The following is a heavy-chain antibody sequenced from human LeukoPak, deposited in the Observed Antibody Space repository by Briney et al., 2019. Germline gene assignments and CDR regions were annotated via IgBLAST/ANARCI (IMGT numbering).Heavy chain of an antibody. CDR3: ARTLYSNNSGGYYFDY. J-gene: IGHJ4*02. D-gene: IGHD6-13*01. V-gene: IGHV2-70*04. CDR1: GFSFTTRGIR. CDR2: IDWDDDT. Sequence: SGPPLVKPTQTLTLTCSFSGFSFTTRGIRISCIRQPPGKALEWLARIDWDDDTYSSTSLKTRLTISKDTSNNEVVLTMTYMDPVDTATYFCARTLYSNNSGGYYFDYWGQGTLVTVSS.